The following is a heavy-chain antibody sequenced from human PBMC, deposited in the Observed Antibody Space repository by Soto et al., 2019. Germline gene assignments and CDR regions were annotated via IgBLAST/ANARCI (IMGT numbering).Heavy chain of an antibody. Sequence: QVQLVQSGAEVKKPGASVKVSCKASGYTFTGYSVGWVRQAPGQGLVWMGWISAYSGDTYYAQRFQDRLTMTTDASTSTAYMELTSLRSDDTAVYYCARPSGSYGDYAWSLKYWGQGTLVTVSS. V-gene: IGHV1-18*01. CDR3: ARPSGSYGDYAWSLKY. CDR1: GYTFTGYS. CDR2: ISAYSGDT. J-gene: IGHJ4*02. D-gene: IGHD4-17*01.